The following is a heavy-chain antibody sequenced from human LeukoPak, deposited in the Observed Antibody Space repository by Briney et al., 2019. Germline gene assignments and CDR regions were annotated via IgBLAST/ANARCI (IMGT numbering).Heavy chain of an antibody. J-gene: IGHJ4*02. CDR1: GGSISSYY. V-gene: IGHV4-59*08. Sequence: SETLPLTCTVSGGSISSYYWSWIRQPPGKGLEWIGYIYYSGSTYYSPSLKSRVTMSVDTSKNQFSLKLSSVTATDTAVYYCARLVEMATIPPYVDYWGQGTLVTVSS. CDR2: IYYSGST. D-gene: IGHD5-24*01. CDR3: ARLVEMATIPPYVDY.